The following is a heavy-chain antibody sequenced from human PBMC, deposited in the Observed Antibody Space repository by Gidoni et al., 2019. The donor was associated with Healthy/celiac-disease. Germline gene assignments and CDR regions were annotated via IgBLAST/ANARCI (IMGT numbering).Heavy chain of an antibody. CDR3: ARGSYGDYVTEYFQH. CDR1: GFTFSSYA. V-gene: IGHV3-30*04. D-gene: IGHD4-17*01. Sequence: QVQLVESGGGVVQPGRSLRLSCAASGFTFSSYAMHWVRQAPDKGLEWVAVISYDGSNKYYADSVKGRFTISRDNSKNTLYLQMNSLRAEDTAVYYCARGSYGDYVTEYFQHWGQGTLVTVSS. CDR2: ISYDGSNK. J-gene: IGHJ1*01.